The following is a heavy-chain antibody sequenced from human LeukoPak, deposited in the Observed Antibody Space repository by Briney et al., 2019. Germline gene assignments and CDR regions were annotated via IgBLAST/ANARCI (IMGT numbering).Heavy chain of an antibody. CDR2: IYSGGST. V-gene: IGHV3-53*05. Sequence: PGGSLRLSCAASGFTVSSNYMSWVRQAPGKGLEWVSVIYSGGSTYYADSVKGRFTISRDNAKNSLYLQMNSLRAEDTALYYCAKVAYCSGGSCPYGMDVWGQGTTVTVSS. CDR3: AKVAYCSGGSCPYGMDV. J-gene: IGHJ6*02. CDR1: GFTVSSNY. D-gene: IGHD2-15*01.